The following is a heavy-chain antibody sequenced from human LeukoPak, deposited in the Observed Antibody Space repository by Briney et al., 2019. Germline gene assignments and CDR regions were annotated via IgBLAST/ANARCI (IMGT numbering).Heavy chain of an antibody. J-gene: IGHJ5*02. CDR1: GFTFDDYG. V-gene: IGHV3-9*01. CDR2: ISWNSGNI. D-gene: IGHD6-19*01. Sequence: TGGSLRLSCEASGFTFDDYGMHWVRQAPGKGLEWVSGISWNSGNIDYADSVKGRFTISRDNAKSSLYLQMNSLRAEDTAVYYCATPARGGSALPWGQGTLVTVSS. CDR3: ATPARGGSALP.